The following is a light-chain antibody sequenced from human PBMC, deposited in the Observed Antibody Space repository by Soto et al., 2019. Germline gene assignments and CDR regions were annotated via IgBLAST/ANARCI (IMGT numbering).Light chain of an antibody. CDR3: QQYHTWPIT. V-gene: IGKV3-15*01. Sequence: DIVMTQSPATLSVAPGERVTFSCRASQGVSRKLAWYQHKPGQAPRLLISGASTGATGIAYRFSGSGSGTEVNLTISSLQSEDCSFDYCQQYHTWPITVGGGTKVEIK. CDR1: QGVSRK. CDR2: GAS. J-gene: IGKJ4*01.